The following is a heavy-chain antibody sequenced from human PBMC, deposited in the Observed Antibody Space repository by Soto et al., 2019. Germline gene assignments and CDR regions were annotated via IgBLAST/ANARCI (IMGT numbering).Heavy chain of an antibody. D-gene: IGHD3-3*01. Sequence: QVPLVQSGAEVKKPGASVKVSCKASGYTFTSYDINWVRQATGQGLEWMGWMNPNSGNTGYAQKFQGRVTMTRNTSISTAYMELSSLRSEDTAVYYCARGTGAIFGVVIIATWFDPWGQGTLVTVSS. V-gene: IGHV1-8*01. CDR2: MNPNSGNT. CDR1: GYTFTSYD. J-gene: IGHJ5*02. CDR3: ARGTGAIFGVVIIATWFDP.